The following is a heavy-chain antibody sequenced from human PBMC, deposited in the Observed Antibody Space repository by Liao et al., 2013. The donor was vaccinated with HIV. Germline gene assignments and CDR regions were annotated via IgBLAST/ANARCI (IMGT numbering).Heavy chain of an antibody. V-gene: IGHV4-34*01. D-gene: IGHD5-24*01. J-gene: IGHJ4*02. Sequence: QVQLQQWGAGLLKPSETLSLTCAVYGGSFSGYYWSWIRQPPREGAWSGLGKVNHSGSTNYNPSLKSRVTISVDTSKNQFSLKLSSVTAADTAVYYCARVEGRDGYNLDYWGRGNPGHRLL. CDR2: VNHSGST. CDR3: ARVEGRDGYNLDY. CDR1: GGSFSGYY.